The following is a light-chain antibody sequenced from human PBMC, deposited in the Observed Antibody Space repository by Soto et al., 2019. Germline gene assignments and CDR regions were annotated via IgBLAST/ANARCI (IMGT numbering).Light chain of an antibody. J-gene: IGKJ3*01. V-gene: IGKV3-20*01. CDR1: QSVNSVY. Sequence: EIVLTQSPGTLSLSPGERASLSCRADQSVNSVYLAWYQHKPGQAPRLLIYGASDRATGIPDRFNGSGSGTDFTLTISRLEPEDFAVYYCQQYVTSPFTFGPGTKVDI. CDR2: GAS. CDR3: QQYVTSPFT.